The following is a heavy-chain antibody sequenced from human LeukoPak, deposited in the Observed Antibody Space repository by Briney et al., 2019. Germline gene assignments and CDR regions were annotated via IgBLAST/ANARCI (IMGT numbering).Heavy chain of an antibody. V-gene: IGHV3-9*03. J-gene: IGHJ3*01. CDR2: ISWNSGSI. CDR3: AKDRIWGFDAFDA. D-gene: IGHD7-27*01. Sequence: GGSPRLSCAASGFTFDDYAMHWVRQAPGKGLEWVSGISWNSGSIGYADSVKGRFTISRDNVKNSLYLQMNSLRAEDMALYYCAKDRIWGFDAFDAWGQGTMVTVSS. CDR1: GFTFDDYA.